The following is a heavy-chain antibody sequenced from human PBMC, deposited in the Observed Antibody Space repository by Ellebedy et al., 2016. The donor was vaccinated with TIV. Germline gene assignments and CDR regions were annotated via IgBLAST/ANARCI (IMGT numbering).Heavy chain of an antibody. CDR1: GFTFGDFA. CDR2: IGSKGYGGTT. D-gene: IGHD1-7*01. Sequence: GESLKISXTASGFTFGDFAISWVRQAPGKGLEWVGFIGSKGYGGTTQYAASVKGRFTISRDDSKSIAYLQMNSLKTEDTALYYCTREAANWNYPYYYYSGMDVWGQGTTVTVSS. J-gene: IGHJ6*02. V-gene: IGHV3-49*04. CDR3: TREAANWNYPYYYYSGMDV.